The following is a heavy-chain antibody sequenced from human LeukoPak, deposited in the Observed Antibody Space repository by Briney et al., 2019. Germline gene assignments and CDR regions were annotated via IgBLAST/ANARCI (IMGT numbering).Heavy chain of an antibody. D-gene: IGHD2-21*02. CDR1: GFTFRNYG. J-gene: IGHJ4*02. Sequence: GGSLRLSCAASGFTFRNYGMHWVRQAPGKGLEWVAIIYYDESIKYYTDSVKGRFTISRDNSKNTLYLQMNSLRAEDTAVYYCATVRGCGGDCFYSDYWGQGTLVTVSS. CDR2: IYYDESIK. CDR3: ATVRGCGGDCFYSDY. V-gene: IGHV3-33*01.